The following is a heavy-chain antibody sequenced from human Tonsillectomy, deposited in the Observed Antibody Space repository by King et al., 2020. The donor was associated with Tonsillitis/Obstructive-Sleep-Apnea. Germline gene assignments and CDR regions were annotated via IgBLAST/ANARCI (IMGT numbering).Heavy chain of an antibody. J-gene: IGHJ4*02. CDR2: INHSGST. CDR3: ARGSVAVAGTGYDY. V-gene: IGHV4-34*01. Sequence: VQLQQWGAGLLKPSETLSLTCAVYGGSPSGYHWSWIRQPPGKGLAWIGEINHSGSTNYNPSLKSRVTISVDTSKNQFSLKLRSVTAADTAVYYCARGSVAVAGTGYDYWGLGTLVTVSS. CDR1: GGSPSGYH. D-gene: IGHD6-19*01.